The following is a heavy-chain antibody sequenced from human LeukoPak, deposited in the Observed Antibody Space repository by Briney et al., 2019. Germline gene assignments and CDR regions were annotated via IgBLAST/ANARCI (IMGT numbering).Heavy chain of an antibody. Sequence: GGSLRLSCAASGFTFSSYWMSWVRQAPGKGLEWVANIKQDGSEKYYVDSVKGRFTISRDNAKNSLYLQMNSLRAEDTAVYYCARALSSSWYSYYYYYMDVWGKGTTVTVSS. D-gene: IGHD6-13*01. J-gene: IGHJ6*03. V-gene: IGHV3-7*01. CDR3: ARALSSSWYSYYYYYMDV. CDR1: GFTFSSYW. CDR2: IKQDGSEK.